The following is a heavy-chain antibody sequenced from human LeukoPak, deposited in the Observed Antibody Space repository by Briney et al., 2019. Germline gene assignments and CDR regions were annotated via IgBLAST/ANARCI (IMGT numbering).Heavy chain of an antibody. V-gene: IGHV3-48*01. CDR2: ISSSGSTI. CDR1: GFTFSSYA. Sequence: GGSLRLSCAASGFTFSSYAMSWVRQAPGKGLEWVSYISSSGSTIYYADSVKGRFTISRDNAKNSLYLQMNSLRAEDTAVYYCASLYGSGPNWFDPWGQGTLVTVSS. D-gene: IGHD3-10*01. J-gene: IGHJ5*02. CDR3: ASLYGSGPNWFDP.